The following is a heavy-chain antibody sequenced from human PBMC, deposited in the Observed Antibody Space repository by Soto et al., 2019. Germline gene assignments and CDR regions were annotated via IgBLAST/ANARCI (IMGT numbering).Heavy chain of an antibody. J-gene: IGHJ4*02. CDR3: VSGTTPD. Sequence: QVQLVESGGGVVQPGRSLRLSCAASGFTFSSYGMHWVRQAPGKGLEWVAVIWYDGSNKYYADSVKCRFTISRDNSKNAVYLRMSSGRAEDTAVYYCVSGTTPDWGQGTPVTVSS. CDR1: GFTFSSYG. CDR2: IWYDGSNK. D-gene: IGHD1-7*01. V-gene: IGHV3-33*01.